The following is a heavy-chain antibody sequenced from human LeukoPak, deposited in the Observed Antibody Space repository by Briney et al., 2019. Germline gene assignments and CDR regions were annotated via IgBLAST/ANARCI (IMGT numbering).Heavy chain of an antibody. D-gene: IGHD6-19*01. CDR2: ISSSSSYI. J-gene: IGHJ4*02. Sequence: GGSLRLSCAASGFTFSSYSMNWVRQAPGKGLEGVSSISSSSSYIYYADSVKGRFTISRDNAKNSLYLQMNSLRAEDTAVYYCARVDSGWQFDYWGQGTLVTVSS. CDR3: ARVDSGWQFDY. V-gene: IGHV3-21*01. CDR1: GFTFSSYS.